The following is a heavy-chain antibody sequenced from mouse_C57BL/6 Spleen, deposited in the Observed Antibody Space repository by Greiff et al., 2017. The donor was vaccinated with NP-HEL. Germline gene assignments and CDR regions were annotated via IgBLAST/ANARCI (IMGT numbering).Heavy chain of an antibody. CDR3: AKNHYYGSDWYFDV. V-gene: IGHV2-5*01. J-gene: IGHJ1*03. CDR2: IWRGGST. D-gene: IGHD1-1*01. CDR1: GFSLTSYG. Sequence: VQLQRSGPGLVQPSQSLSITCTVSGFSLTSYGVHWVRQSPGKGLEWLGVIWRGGSTDYNAAFMSRLSITKDNSKSQVFFKMNSLQADDTAIYYCAKNHYYGSDWYFDVWGTGTTVTVSS.